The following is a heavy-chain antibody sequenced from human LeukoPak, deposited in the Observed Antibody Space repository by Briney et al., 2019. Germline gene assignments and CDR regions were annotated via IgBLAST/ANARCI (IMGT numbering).Heavy chain of an antibody. D-gene: IGHD3-16*01. CDR2: IWYDGSNK. V-gene: IGHV3-33*01. CDR3: ARDAGRRCLVDLEGYFQH. J-gene: IGHJ1*01. Sequence: GGSLRLSCAASGFTFSSYGMHWVRQAPGKGLEWVAVIWYDGSNKYYADSVKGRLTISRDNSKNTLYLQMNSLRAEDTAVYYCARDAGRRCLVDLEGYFQHWGQGTLVTVSS. CDR1: GFTFSSYG.